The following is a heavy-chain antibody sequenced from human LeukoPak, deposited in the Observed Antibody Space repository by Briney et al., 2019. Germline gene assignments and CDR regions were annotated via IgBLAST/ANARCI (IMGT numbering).Heavy chain of an antibody. Sequence: PGGSLRHSCAPPGFTFSSSTLSWVPPAPRRGLEWVSAISGSGGSIYYADSVKGRFTISSDNSKNTLYLQMNSLRAEDTAVYYCAKTVDFDYWGQGTLVTVSS. CDR3: AKTVDFDY. D-gene: IGHD4-23*01. V-gene: IGHV3-23*01. J-gene: IGHJ4*02. CDR1: GFTFSSST. CDR2: ISGSGGSI.